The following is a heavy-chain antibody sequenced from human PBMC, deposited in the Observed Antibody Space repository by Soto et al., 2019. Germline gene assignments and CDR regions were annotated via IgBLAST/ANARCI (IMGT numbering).Heavy chain of an antibody. V-gene: IGHV3-11*01. CDR3: ARVKGRHCSSTSCYADSEYYYYYMDV. Sequence: GGSLRLSCAASGFTFSDYYMSWIRQAPGKGLEWVSYISSSGSTIYYADSVKGRFTISRDNAKNSLYLQMNSLRAEDTAVYYCARVKGRHCSSTSCYADSEYYYYYMDVWGKGTTVTVSS. CDR2: ISSSGSTI. D-gene: IGHD2-2*01. J-gene: IGHJ6*03. CDR1: GFTFSDYY.